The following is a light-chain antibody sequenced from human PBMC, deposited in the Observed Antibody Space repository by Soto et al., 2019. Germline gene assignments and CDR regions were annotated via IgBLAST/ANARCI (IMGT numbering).Light chain of an antibody. CDR3: QSYDSSLKRV. Sequence: QSVLSQPPSVSGAPGQRITISCTGSSSNIGANYDVHWYRQVPGTAPKLLMSGDNNRPSGVADRFSGSKSGTSASLAITRLQAEDEADYYCQSYDSSLKRVFGPGTKLTVL. V-gene: IGLV1-40*01. J-gene: IGLJ1*01. CDR1: SSNIGANYD. CDR2: GDN.